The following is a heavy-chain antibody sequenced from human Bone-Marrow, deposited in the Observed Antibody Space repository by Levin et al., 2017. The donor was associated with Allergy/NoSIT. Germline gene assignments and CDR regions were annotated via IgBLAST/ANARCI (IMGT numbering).Heavy chain of an antibody. V-gene: IGHV1-2*06. CDR2: INPNSGGT. J-gene: IGHJ4*02. CDR3: AKGDLRYYTSGSPPDY. Sequence: ASVKVSCKASGYTFTDYYIHWVRQAPGQGLEWMGRINPNSGGTNYGQTFHGRVTVTRDTSISTAYMELSSLKSDDTAVYYCAKGDLRYYTSGSPPDYWGQGTLVTVSS. CDR1: GYTFTDYY. D-gene: IGHD3-10*01.